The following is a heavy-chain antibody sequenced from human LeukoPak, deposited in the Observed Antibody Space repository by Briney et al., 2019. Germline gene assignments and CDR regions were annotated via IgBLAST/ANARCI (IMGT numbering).Heavy chain of an antibody. CDR2: IYYSGST. V-gene: IGHV4-59*08. Sequence: SETLSLTCTVSGGSISGYYWSWIRQPPGKGLEWIAFIYYSGSTNYNPSLKSRVTVSVDTSKNQFSLKLSSVTAADTAVYYCARHEFFDSSGYYPLRHWGQGTLVTVSS. CDR1: GGSISGYY. J-gene: IGHJ4*02. D-gene: IGHD3-22*01. CDR3: ARHEFFDSSGYYPLRH.